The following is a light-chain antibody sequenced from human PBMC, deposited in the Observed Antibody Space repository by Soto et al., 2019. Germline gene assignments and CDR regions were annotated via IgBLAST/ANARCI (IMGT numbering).Light chain of an antibody. V-gene: IGLV2-23*02. CDR2: EVT. Sequence: QPASVTGSPGQSITISCTGTNSDVGSYNLVSWYQQHPGKAPRLVISEVTKRPSGVSDRFSGSKSGNTASLTVSGLHTDDEAHYYCCSYAGGFAWVFGGGTQLTVL. J-gene: IGLJ3*02. CDR1: NSDVGSYNL. CDR3: CSYAGGFAWV.